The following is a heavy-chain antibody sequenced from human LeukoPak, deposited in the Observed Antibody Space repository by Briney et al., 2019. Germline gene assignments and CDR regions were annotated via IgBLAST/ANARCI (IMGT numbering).Heavy chain of an antibody. CDR3: ASGYGSGRRFDY. V-gene: IGHV3-7*01. CDR1: GFTFSSYE. Sequence: GGSLRLSRAASGFTFSSYEMNWVRQAPGKGLEWVASIKQDGSEKYYVDSVKGRFTISRDNAKNSLYLQMNSLRAEDTAVYYCASGYGSGRRFDYWGQGTLVTVSS. J-gene: IGHJ4*02. D-gene: IGHD3-10*01. CDR2: IKQDGSEK.